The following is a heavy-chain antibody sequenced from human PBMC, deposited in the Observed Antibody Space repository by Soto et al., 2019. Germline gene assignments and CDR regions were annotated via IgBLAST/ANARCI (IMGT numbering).Heavy chain of an antibody. Sequence: QVQLVQSGSEVKKPGASVTVSCETSGYTFSSYGISWVRQAPGQGLEWMGWISTENGNTDVAQKLQGRVSLTTETSTNTAYMELRSLRSDDTAVYYCARDPVAMAGADHWFDPWGQGTLVTVSS. CDR3: ARDPVAMAGADHWFDP. J-gene: IGHJ5*02. V-gene: IGHV1-18*04. CDR1: GYTFSSYG. D-gene: IGHD6-19*01. CDR2: ISTENGNT.